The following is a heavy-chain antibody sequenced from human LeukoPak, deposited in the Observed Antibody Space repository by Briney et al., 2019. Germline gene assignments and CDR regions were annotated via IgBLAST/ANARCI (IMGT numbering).Heavy chain of an antibody. V-gene: IGHV1-2*02. CDR2: INPNSGGT. D-gene: IGHD3-3*01. CDR3: ARMIGYDFWSGNYYYYYGMDV. Sequence: GASVKVSCKASGYTFTSYGISWVRQAPGQGLEWMGWINPNSGGTNYAQKFQGRVTMTRDTSISTAYMELSRLRSDDTAVYYCARMIGYDFWSGNYYYYYGMDVWGQGTTVTVSS. J-gene: IGHJ6*02. CDR1: GYTFTSYG.